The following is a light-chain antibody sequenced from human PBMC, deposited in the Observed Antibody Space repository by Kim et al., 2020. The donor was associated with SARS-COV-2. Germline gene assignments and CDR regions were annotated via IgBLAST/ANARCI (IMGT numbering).Light chain of an antibody. Sequence: VTPGQTASITCSGDKLGDKYACWYQQKPGQAPGLGIYQDSKRPSGIPERFSGSNSGNTATLTISGTQAMDEADYYCQAWDSSTAVFGTGTKVTVL. J-gene: IGLJ1*01. CDR2: QDS. V-gene: IGLV3-1*01. CDR3: QAWDSSTAV. CDR1: KLGDKY.